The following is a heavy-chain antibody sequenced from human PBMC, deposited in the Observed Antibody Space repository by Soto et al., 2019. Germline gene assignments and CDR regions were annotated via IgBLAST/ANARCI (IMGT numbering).Heavy chain of an antibody. V-gene: IGHV2-5*02. D-gene: IGHD3-22*01. CDR3: AHKGGEYYYDTSGYSYFDY. CDR2: MNWDDDK. Sequence: QITLKESGPTLVKPTQTLTLTCTFSGFSLTTRGVAVAWIRQPPGKALEWLALMNWDDDKRYSPSLQNRLTITKDASKNQVVLIMTNMDPVDTATYYCAHKGGEYYYDTSGYSYFDYWGPGTLVTVSS. J-gene: IGHJ4*02. CDR1: GFSLTTRGVA.